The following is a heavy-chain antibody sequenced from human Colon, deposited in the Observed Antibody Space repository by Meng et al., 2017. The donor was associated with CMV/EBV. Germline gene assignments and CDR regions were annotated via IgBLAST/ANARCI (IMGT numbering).Heavy chain of an antibody. CDR2: IGSSSSYM. CDR3: ARGQRGFTQGLKLDS. V-gene: IGHV3-21*02. D-gene: IGHD1-26*01. Sequence: EGELVDAGGGLVKPGGSLRLFCVVSGFTFSRYDMSWVRQAPGKGLEWVSSIGSSSSYMYYSDSVKGRFTISRDNAKNSLYLQINSLRAEDTAVYYCARGQRGFTQGLKLDSWGQGTLVTVSS. CDR1: GFTFSRYD. J-gene: IGHJ4*02.